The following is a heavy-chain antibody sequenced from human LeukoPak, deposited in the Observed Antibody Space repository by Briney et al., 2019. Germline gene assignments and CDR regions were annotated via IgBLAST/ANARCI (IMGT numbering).Heavy chain of an antibody. D-gene: IGHD2-8*01. CDR2: SSRSGTTV. J-gene: IGHJ4*02. Sequence: GESLRLSCAPSGFTFSNYWMIWVRQAPGKGLEWVSYSSRSGTTVYYADSVKGRFTMSRDNAKNSLYLQMNSLRAEDTAVYYCARRAVYAFDYWGQGTLVTVSS. CDR3: ARRAVYAFDY. CDR1: GFTFSNYW. V-gene: IGHV3-48*04.